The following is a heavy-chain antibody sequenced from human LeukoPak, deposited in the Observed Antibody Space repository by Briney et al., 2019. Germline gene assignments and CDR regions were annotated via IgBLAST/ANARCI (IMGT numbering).Heavy chain of an antibody. V-gene: IGHV3-21*01. CDR1: GFTFSSYS. J-gene: IGHJ4*02. Sequence: GGSLRLSCAASGFTFSSYSMNWVRQAPGKGLEWVSSISSSSSYIYYADSVKGRFTISRDNAKNSLYLQMNSLRAEDTAVYYCARDPGFYYGSGSYHAWGQGTLVTVSS. D-gene: IGHD3-10*01. CDR2: ISSSSSYI. CDR3: ARDPGFYYGSGSYHA.